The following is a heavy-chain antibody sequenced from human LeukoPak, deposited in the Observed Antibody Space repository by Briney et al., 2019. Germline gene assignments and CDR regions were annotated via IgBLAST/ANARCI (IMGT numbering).Heavy chain of an antibody. CDR3: ARGRIGYCSSTSCPAGYYYYGMDV. CDR1: GGSFSGYY. CDR2: INHSGST. Sequence: SETLSLTCAVYGGSFSGYYWSWIRQPPGKGLEWIGEINHSGSTNYNPSLKSRVTISVDTSKNQFSLKLSSVTAADTAVYYCARGRIGYCSSTSCPAGYYYYGMDVWGQGTTVTVSS. J-gene: IGHJ6*02. V-gene: IGHV4-34*01. D-gene: IGHD2-2*01.